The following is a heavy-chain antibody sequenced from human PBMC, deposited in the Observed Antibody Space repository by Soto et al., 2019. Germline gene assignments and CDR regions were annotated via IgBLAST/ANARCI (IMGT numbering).Heavy chain of an antibody. CDR2: IYSSGNA. V-gene: IGHV4-4*07. CDR3: VRGDVFDI. J-gene: IGHJ3*02. CDR1: NGSINGYY. Sequence: QVQLQESGPGLVKPSETLSLICTVSNGSINGYYWSWVRQSAGKGLEWIGRIYSSGNANYNPSLYSRVTMSVDTSQNLFSLKVTSVTAADTAMYYCVRGDVFDIWGRGTMVTVSS. D-gene: IGHD3-16*01.